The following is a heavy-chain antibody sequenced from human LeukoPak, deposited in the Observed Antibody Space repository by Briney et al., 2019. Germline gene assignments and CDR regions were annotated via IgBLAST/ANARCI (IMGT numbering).Heavy chain of an antibody. V-gene: IGHV4-59*08. CDR3: ARMSYDILTGYYHVFDY. CDR2: IHYSGST. Sequence: SETLSLTCTVSGDSISSYYWNWIRQAPGKGLEWIGYIHYSGSTNYNPSLKSRVTISVDTSKKQFSLRLSSVTATDTAVYYCARMSYDILTGYYHVFDYWGQGTLVTLSS. CDR1: GDSISSYY. J-gene: IGHJ4*02. D-gene: IGHD3-9*01.